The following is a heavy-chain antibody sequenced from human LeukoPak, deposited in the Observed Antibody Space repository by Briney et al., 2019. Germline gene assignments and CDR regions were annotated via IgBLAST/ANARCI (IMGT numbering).Heavy chain of an antibody. J-gene: IGHJ5*02. CDR1: GGSISSGSYL. CDR3: ARVLPYYYDSSGYYWFDP. Sequence: PSETLSLTCTVSGGSISSGSYLWGWIRQPPGKGLEWIGRFYYSGSTYYNPSLKSRVTISVDTSKNQFSLKLSSVTAADTAVYYCARVLPYYYDSSGYYWFDPWGQGTLVTVSS. CDR2: FYYSGST. V-gene: IGHV4-39*07. D-gene: IGHD3-22*01.